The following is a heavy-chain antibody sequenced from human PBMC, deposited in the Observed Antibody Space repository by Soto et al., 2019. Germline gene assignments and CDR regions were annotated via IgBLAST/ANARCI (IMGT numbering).Heavy chain of an antibody. CDR2: IYSGGST. J-gene: IGHJ1*01. CDR1: GFTFSTYS. Sequence: PGGSLRLSCAASGFTFSTYSMHWVRQAPGKGLEYVSVIYSGGSTYYADSVKGRFTISRDNSKNTLYLQMNNLRAEDTAVYYCARDRIAVAGNPEYFQHWGQGTLVTLSS. D-gene: IGHD6-19*01. CDR3: ARDRIAVAGNPEYFQH. V-gene: IGHV3-66*01.